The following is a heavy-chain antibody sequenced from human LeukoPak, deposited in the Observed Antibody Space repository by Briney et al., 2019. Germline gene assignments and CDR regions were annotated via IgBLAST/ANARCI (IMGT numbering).Heavy chain of an antibody. J-gene: IGHJ4*02. CDR3: ARGRDFDY. CDR1: GFTFSSSA. Sequence: PGGSLRLSCAASGFTFSSSAMSWVRQVPGKGLEWVSSISSSSSYIYYADSVKGRFTISRDNAKNSLYLQMNSLRAEDTAVYYCARGRDFDYWGQGTLVTVSS. V-gene: IGHV3-21*01. CDR2: ISSSSSYI.